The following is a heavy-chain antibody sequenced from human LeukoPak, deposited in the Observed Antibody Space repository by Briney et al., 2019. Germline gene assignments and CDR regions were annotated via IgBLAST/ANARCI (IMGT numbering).Heavy chain of an antibody. CDR3: ARSEKVRGIIIDYFDS. D-gene: IGHD3-10*01. CDR1: GFTFTYAW. J-gene: IGHJ4*02. Sequence: GGSQRLSCAASGFTFTYAWMSWVRQAPGKGLEWVSYISSSGRTIYYADSVKGRFTISRDNAKNSLYLQMNSLRAEDTAVYYCARSEKVRGIIIDYFDSWGQGTLVTVSS. CDR2: ISSSGRTI. V-gene: IGHV3-11*04.